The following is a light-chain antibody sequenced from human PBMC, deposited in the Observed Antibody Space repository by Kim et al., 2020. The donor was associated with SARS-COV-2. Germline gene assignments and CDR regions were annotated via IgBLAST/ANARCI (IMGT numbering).Light chain of an antibody. V-gene: IGLV1-36*01. CDR2: FDD. J-gene: IGLJ2*01. CDR1: NSNIGNNA. Sequence: RQRVTASCSGSNSNIGNNAVSWYQQLPGKAPELLIYFDDLLPSGVSDRFSGSKSGTSASLAISGLQFEDEADYYGEAWDDRLSAYVFGGGTKLTVL. CDR3: EAWDDRLSAYV.